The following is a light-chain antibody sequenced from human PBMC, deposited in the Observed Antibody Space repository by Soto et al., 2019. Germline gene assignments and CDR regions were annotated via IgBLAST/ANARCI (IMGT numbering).Light chain of an antibody. CDR2: AAS. CDR1: QAISSR. J-gene: IGKJ4*01. Sequence: DIPMTQSPSSVSASLGDRVTITCRASQAISSRLAWYQQKPGKAPKLLIYAASSLQSGVPSRFSGSGSGTDFTLTIISLQPEDFATYSCQHANSFPVIFGVGTMVAIK. V-gene: IGKV1-12*01. CDR3: QHANSFPVI.